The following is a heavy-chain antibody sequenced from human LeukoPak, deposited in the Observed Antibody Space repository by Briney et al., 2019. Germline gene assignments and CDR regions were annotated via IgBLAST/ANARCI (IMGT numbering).Heavy chain of an antibody. D-gene: IGHD3-10*01. J-gene: IGHJ4*02. V-gene: IGHV1-69*04. Sequence: SLKVSRKPSVGTFTTYAITWVRQAPGQALEWMGRIIPTLDMANSEQRFQGRVTSTADKSTNIVYMVLSSLMYDDTAVDYCARLRHFQYYGPSFQCALWGQGTLVTVSP. CDR2: IIPTLDMA. CDR1: VGTFTTYA. CDR3: ARLRHFQYYGPSFQCAL.